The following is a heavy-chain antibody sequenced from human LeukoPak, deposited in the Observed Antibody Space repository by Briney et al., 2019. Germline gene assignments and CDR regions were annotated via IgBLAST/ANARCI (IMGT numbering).Heavy chain of an antibody. Sequence: SGTLSLTCAVSGGSISSSNWWSWVRQPPGKGLEWIGEIYHSGSTNYNPSLKSRVTISVDKSKSQFSLKLSSVTAADTAGYYCARHTRKYYYDSSGSPPFDPWGQGTLVTVSS. J-gene: IGHJ5*02. CDR2: IYHSGST. V-gene: IGHV4-4*02. D-gene: IGHD3-22*01. CDR1: GGSISSSNW. CDR3: ARHTRKYYYDSSGSPPFDP.